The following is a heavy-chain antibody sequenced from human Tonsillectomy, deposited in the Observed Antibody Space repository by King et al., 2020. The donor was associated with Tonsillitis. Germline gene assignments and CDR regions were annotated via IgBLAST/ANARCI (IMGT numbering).Heavy chain of an antibody. CDR1: GFHLDDYA. CDR2: ISGNSGSI. V-gene: IGHV3-9*01. CDR3: VKDMSTGYCTNGVHFVGAFDI. J-gene: IGHJ3*02. Sequence: VQLVESGGGLVQPGRSLRLSCAASGFHLDDYAMHWVRQAPGKGLEWVSGISGNSGSIGYADSVKGRFTISRDNAKNSLYLQMNSLRAEATALCYFVKDMSTGYCTNGVHFVGAFDIWGQGTMITVSS. D-gene: IGHD2-8*01.